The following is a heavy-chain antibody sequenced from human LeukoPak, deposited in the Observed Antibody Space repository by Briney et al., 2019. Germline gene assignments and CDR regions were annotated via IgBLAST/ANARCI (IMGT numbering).Heavy chain of an antibody. CDR1: GFTFGSYA. Sequence: GGSLRLSCATSGFTFGSYAMTWVRQAPGKGLEWVSGITGIGGSTYYADSVKGRFTISRDNSKNTLYLQMNSLRAEDTATYYCAKDAVRGSGRINWFDPWGQGTLVTVSS. CDR3: AKDAVRGSGRINWFDP. CDR2: ITGIGGST. D-gene: IGHD3-10*01. J-gene: IGHJ5*02. V-gene: IGHV3-23*01.